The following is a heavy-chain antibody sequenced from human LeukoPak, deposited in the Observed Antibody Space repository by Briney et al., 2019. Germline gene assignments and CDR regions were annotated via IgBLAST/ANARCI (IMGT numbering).Heavy chain of an antibody. CDR1: GGTFSSYA. J-gene: IGHJ4*02. V-gene: IGHV1-69*13. CDR2: IIPIFGTA. D-gene: IGHD3-9*01. Sequence: SVKVSCKASGGTFSSYAISWVRQAPGPGLEWMGGIIPIFGTANYAQKFQGRVTITADESTSTAYMELSSLRSEDTAVYYCAMARGLRYFDWLGIDYWGQGTLVTVSS. CDR3: AMARGLRYFDWLGIDY.